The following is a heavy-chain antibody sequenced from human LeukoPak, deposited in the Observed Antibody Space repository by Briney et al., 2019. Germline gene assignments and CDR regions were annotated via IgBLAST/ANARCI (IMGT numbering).Heavy chain of an antibody. V-gene: IGHV1-18*01. CDR3: ASWRRGMTPLIVDI. CDR1: GYTFTSYA. Sequence: GASVKVSCKASGYTFTSYAMNWVRQAPGQGLEWMGWISAYNGNTNYAQKLQGRVTMTTDTSTSTAYMELRSLRSDDTAVYYCASWRRGMTPLIVDIWGQGTMVTVSS. CDR2: ISAYNGNT. D-gene: IGHD2-8*01. J-gene: IGHJ3*02.